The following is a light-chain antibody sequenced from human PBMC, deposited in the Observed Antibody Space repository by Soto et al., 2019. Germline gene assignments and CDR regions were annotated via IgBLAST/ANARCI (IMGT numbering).Light chain of an antibody. CDR2: DDS. V-gene: IGLV3-21*02. Sequence: SYELTQPPSVSVAPGQTARITCGGNNIGSKSVHWYQQRPGQAPVLVVHDDSDRPSGIPERFSGSNSENTATLTITRVEAVDEAGYSCQVWDTSNDHVVFGGGTKLTVL. J-gene: IGLJ2*01. CDR3: QVWDTSNDHVV. CDR1: NIGSKS.